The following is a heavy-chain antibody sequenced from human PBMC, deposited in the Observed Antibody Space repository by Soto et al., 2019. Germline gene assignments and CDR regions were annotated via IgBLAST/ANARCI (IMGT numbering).Heavy chain of an antibody. CDR2: ISSSSSTI. V-gene: IGHV3-48*02. Sequence: HPGGSLRLSCAASGFTFSSYSMNWVRQAPGKGLEWVSYISSSSSTIYYADSVKGRFTISRDNAKNSLYLQMNSLRDEDTAVYYCARGDLLQLVRGALYYYYYGMDVWGQGATVTVSS. CDR3: ARGDLLQLVRGALYYYYYGMDV. D-gene: IGHD6-6*01. CDR1: GFTFSSYS. J-gene: IGHJ6*02.